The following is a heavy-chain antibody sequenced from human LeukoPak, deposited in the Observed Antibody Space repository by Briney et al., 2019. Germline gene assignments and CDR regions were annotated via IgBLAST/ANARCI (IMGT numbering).Heavy chain of an antibody. CDR2: IYYSGST. CDR3: ATRKIWGIIGHYYSGMDV. CDR1: GGSINSNTYY. V-gene: IGHV4-39*01. J-gene: IGHJ6*02. Sequence: SETLSLTCTVSGGSINSNTYYGGWIRQPPGKGLEWIGNIYYSGSTDYNPSLKSRVSISVDTSKNQFSLKLESVTAADTAVYYCATRKIWGIIGHYYSGMDVWGQGTTVTVSS. D-gene: IGHD7-27*01.